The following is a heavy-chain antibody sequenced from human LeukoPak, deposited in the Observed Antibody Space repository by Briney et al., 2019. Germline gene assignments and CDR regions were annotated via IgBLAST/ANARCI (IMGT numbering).Heavy chain of an antibody. V-gene: IGHV2-5*02. CDR1: GFSLNSSRVG. D-gene: IGHD6-19*01. Sequence: SGPTLVKPTQTLTLTCTFSGFSLNSSRVGVGWIRQPPGKALEWLALIYWDDDKRYSPFLKSRLTLTKDTSKNQVVLTMTDVDSVDTATYFCARDLAHSSGWYDYFDYWGQGTLVTVSS. J-gene: IGHJ4*02. CDR3: ARDLAHSSGWYDYFDY. CDR2: IYWDDDK.